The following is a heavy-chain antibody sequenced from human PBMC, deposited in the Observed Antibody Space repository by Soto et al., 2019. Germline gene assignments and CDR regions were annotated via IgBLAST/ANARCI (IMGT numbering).Heavy chain of an antibody. Sequence: VASVKVSCKASGGTFSSYAISWVRQAPGQGLEWMGGIIPIFGTANYAQKFQGRVTITADKSTSTAYMELSSLRSEDTAVYYCAIHYDFWSGYPQYYYYYGMDVWGQGTTVTVSS. CDR3: AIHYDFWSGYPQYYYYYGMDV. CDR2: IIPIFGTA. V-gene: IGHV1-69*06. J-gene: IGHJ6*02. CDR1: GGTFSSYA. D-gene: IGHD3-3*01.